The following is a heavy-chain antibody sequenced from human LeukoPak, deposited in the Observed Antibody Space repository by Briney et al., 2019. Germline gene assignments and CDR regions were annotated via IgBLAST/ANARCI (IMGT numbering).Heavy chain of an antibody. V-gene: IGHV4-4*07. CDR3: ARGVVWLQSYYFDY. D-gene: IGHD5-24*01. CDR1: GGSISSYY. Sequence: SETLSLTCTVSGGSISSYYWSWIRQPAGKGLEWIGRIYTSGSTNYNPSLKSRVTMSVDTSKNQFSLKLSSVTAADTAVYYCARGVVWLQSYYFDYWGQGTLVTVSS. J-gene: IGHJ4*02. CDR2: IYTSGST.